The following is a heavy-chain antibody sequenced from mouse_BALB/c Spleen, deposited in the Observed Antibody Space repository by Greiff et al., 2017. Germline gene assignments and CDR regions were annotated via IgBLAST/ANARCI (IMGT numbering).Heavy chain of an antibody. CDR2: ISSGGSYT. D-gene: IGHD2-10*02. Sequence: EVKLQESGGDLVKPGGSLKLSCAASGFTFSSYGMSWVRQTPDKRLEWVATISSGGSYTYYPDSVKGRFTISRDNAKNTLYLQMSSLKSEDTAMYYCATYGNYDAMDYWGQGTSVTVSS. CDR1: GFTFSSYG. J-gene: IGHJ4*01. CDR3: ATYGNYDAMDY. V-gene: IGHV5-6*01.